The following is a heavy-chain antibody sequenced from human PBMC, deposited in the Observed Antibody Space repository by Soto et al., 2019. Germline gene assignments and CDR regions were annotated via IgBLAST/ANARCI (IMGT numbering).Heavy chain of an antibody. CDR3: APSPSSSWRREIYYFDY. J-gene: IGHJ4*02. Sequence: SETLSLTCTVSGGSVSSGSYYWSWIRQPPGKGLEWIGYIYYSGSTNYNPSLKSRVTISVDTSKNQFSLKLSSVTAADTAVYYCAPSPSSSWRREIYYFDYLGQGTLVTVSA. CDR2: IYYSGST. D-gene: IGHD6-13*01. CDR1: GGSVSSGSYY. V-gene: IGHV4-61*01.